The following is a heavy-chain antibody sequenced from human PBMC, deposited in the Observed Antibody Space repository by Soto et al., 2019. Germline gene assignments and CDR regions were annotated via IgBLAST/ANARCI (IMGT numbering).Heavy chain of an antibody. Sequence: QVQLQESGPGLVKPSETLSLTCSVSGGSITGYHWSWIRQPPGKGLEWIGHIYDSGSTKYNPPLKSRVTISADTSKNQFSLKLTSVTAADTAVYYCARGGWGFDPWGQGTLVTVSP. CDR1: GGSITGYH. V-gene: IGHV4-59*01. CDR3: ARGGWGFDP. CDR2: IYDSGST. D-gene: IGHD1-26*01. J-gene: IGHJ5*02.